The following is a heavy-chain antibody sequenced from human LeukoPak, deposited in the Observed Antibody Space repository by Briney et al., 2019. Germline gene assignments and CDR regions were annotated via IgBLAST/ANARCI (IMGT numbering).Heavy chain of an antibody. CDR2: ISSTSSTI. Sequence: SGGSLRLSCAASGFTFSDYYMSWIRQAPGKGLELVSYISSTSSTIFYADSVKGRFTISRDNAKNSLYLQMNSLRTEDPALYFCARLWNYDYWGQGTLVTVSS. V-gene: IGHV3-11*01. CDR3: ARLWNYDY. D-gene: IGHD1-1*01. J-gene: IGHJ4*02. CDR1: GFTFSDYY.